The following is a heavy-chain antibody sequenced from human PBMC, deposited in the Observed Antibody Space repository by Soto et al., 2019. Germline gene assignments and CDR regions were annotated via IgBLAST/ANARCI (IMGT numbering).Heavy chain of an antibody. CDR1: GYTFTNYG. CDR3: ARCYCSVGSCYSCWHFDL. Sequence: QVQLVQSGSEVKKPGASVKVSCKASGYTFTNYGMSWVRQAPGQGLEWMGWISANNGNTNHAQNFQGRVTMTTDTATKTAYMELRILRSDDTAVYYCARCYCSVGSCYSCWHFDLWGRGALVTVSS. V-gene: IGHV1-18*01. J-gene: IGHJ2*01. D-gene: IGHD2-15*01. CDR2: ISANNGNT.